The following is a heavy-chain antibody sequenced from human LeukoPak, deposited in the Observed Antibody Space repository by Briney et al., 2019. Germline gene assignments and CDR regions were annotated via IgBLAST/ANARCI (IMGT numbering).Heavy chain of an antibody. D-gene: IGHD3-10*01. J-gene: IGHJ3*02. CDR2: ISSSSSTI. Sequence: GGSLRLSCAASGFTFSSYSMNWVRQAPGKGLEWVSYISSSSSTIYYADSVKGRFTISRDNAKNSLYLQMNSLRDEDTAVYYCVRGFVGGFGELLNAFDIWGQGTMVTVSS. CDR1: GFTFSSYS. V-gene: IGHV3-48*02. CDR3: VRGFVGGFGELLNAFDI.